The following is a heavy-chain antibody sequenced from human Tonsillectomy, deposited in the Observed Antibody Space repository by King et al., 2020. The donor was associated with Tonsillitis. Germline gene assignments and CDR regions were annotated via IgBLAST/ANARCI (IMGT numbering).Heavy chain of an antibody. CDR2: ITSDSSYI. CDR1: GFTLFNFS. J-gene: IGHJ6*02. V-gene: IGHV3-21*01. CDR3: ARAPIYCNSGGCYSRGMDV. D-gene: IGHD2-21*01. Sequence: VQLVESGGGLVKPGGSLRLSCAASGFTLFNFSMNWVRQAPGKGLEWVSYITSDSSYIYYADSVKGRFTVSIDSARISLSLQMNNLRVEDTALYYCARAPIYCNSGGCYSRGMDVWGQGTTVTVSS.